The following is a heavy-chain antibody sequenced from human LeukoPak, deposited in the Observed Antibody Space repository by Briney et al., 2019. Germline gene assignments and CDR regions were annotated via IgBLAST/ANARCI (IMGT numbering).Heavy chain of an antibody. CDR1: GGSISSSSYY. Sequence: PSESLSLTCTVSGGSISSSSYYWGWIRQPPGKGLEWIGSIHYSGSTYYNPSLKSRVTISVDTSKNHFSLKLSSVTAADTAVYYCARQGYSSGQDPWGQGTLVPVSS. D-gene: IGHD6-19*01. J-gene: IGHJ5*02. CDR3: ARQGYSSGQDP. CDR2: IHYSGST. V-gene: IGHV4-39*01.